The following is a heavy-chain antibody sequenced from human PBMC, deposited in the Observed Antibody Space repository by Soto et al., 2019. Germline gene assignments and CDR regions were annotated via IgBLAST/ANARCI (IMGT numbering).Heavy chain of an antibody. V-gene: IGHV3-7*05. CDR3: ARDVSPGSSSLYLDAFDI. Sequence: EVQLVESGGDLVQPGGSLRLSCAASGFSFASSWMTWVRQAPGKGLEWVANIKKDGSKITYLDSVRGRFTVSRDNAKNSRYLEMNSLRAEDTALYYCARDVSPGSSSLYLDAFDICGQGTMVTVSS. J-gene: IGHJ3*02. CDR1: GFSFASSW. CDR2: IKKDGSKI. D-gene: IGHD6-13*01.